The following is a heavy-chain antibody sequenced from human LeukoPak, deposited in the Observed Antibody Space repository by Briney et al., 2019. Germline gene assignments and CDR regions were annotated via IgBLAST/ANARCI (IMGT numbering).Heavy chain of an antibody. CDR3: ARNPIAAAGRWFDP. CDR2: IIPIFGTA. D-gene: IGHD6-13*01. CDR1: GGTFSSYA. V-gene: IGHV1-69*05. Sequence: ASVKVSCKASGGTFSSYAISWVRQAPGQGLEWMGGIIPIFGTANYAQKFQGRVTITTDESMSTAYMELSSLRSEDTAVYYCARNPIAAAGRWFDPWGQGTLVTVSS. J-gene: IGHJ5*02.